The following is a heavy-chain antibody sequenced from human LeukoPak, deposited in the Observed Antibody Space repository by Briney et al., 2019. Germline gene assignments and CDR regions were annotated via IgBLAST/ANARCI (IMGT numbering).Heavy chain of an antibody. CDR3: ARGKRELLRFLWDWFDP. D-gene: IGHD1-26*01. CDR2: IRYDGSNE. V-gene: IGHV3-30*02. CDR1: GFTFSSYG. J-gene: IGHJ5*02. Sequence: GGSLRLSCAASGFTFSSYGMHWVRQAPGKGLEWVSFIRYDGSNEYYADSVRGRFTISRDNSKNTLYLQMNSLRSEDTAVYYCARGKRELLRFLWDWFDPWGQGTLVTVSS.